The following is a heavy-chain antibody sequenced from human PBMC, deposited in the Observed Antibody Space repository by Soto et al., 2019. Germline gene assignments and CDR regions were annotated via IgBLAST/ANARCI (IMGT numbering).Heavy chain of an antibody. V-gene: IGHV3-33*01. J-gene: IGHJ6*03. CDR2: IWYDGSNK. CDR1: GFTFSSYG. Sequence: GGSLRLSCAASGFTFSSYGMHWVRQAPGKGLEWVAVIWYDGSNKYYADSVKGRFTISRDNSKNTLYLQMNSLRAEDTAVYYCARGSSIPQGYYYYMDVWGKGTTVTVSS. D-gene: IGHD2-2*01. CDR3: ARGSSIPQGYYYYMDV.